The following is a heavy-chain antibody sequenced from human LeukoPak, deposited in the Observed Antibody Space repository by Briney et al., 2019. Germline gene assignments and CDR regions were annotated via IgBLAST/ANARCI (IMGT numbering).Heavy chain of an antibody. CDR2: ISISGDTT. J-gene: IGHJ4*02. CDR3: AKEEVPNDY. V-gene: IGHV3-23*01. Sequence: TGGSLRLSCEVSGFTFSRSAMSWVRQAPGKGLEWVSGISISGDTTYYADSVQGRFTISRDNSKNTVYLQMFSLRVEDTAVYYCAKEEVPNDYWGQGILVTVSS. CDR1: GFTFSRSA.